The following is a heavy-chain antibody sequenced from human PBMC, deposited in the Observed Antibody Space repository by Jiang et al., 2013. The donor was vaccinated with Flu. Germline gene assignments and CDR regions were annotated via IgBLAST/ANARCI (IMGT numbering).Heavy chain of an antibody. Sequence: GRVTMTRDTSTSTVYMELSSLRSEDTAVYYCAGPSFFGMDVWGQGTTVTVSS. D-gene: IGHD3-3*01. V-gene: IGHV1-46*03. J-gene: IGHJ6*02. CDR3: AGPSFFGMDV.